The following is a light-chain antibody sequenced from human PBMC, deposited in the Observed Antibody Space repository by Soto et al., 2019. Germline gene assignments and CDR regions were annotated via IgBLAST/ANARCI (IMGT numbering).Light chain of an antibody. V-gene: IGKV4-1*01. CDR3: QQYYNTPLT. J-gene: IGKJ4*01. CDR1: QSVLYSSNNKNY. Sequence: EIVVTQSPDSLAVSLGERATINCKSSQSVLYSSNNKNYLAWYQQKPRQPPKLFIYWASTRESGVPDRFSGSGSGTDFTLTISSLQAEDVAVYYCQQYYNTPLTFGGGTKVEIK. CDR2: WAS.